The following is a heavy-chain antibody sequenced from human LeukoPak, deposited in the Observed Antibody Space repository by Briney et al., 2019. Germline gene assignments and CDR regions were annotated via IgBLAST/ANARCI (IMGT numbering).Heavy chain of an antibody. V-gene: IGHV3-21*01. CDR1: GFTFGSYS. CDR2: ISSSSSYI. D-gene: IGHD1-26*01. J-gene: IGHJ6*03. Sequence: PGGSLRLSCAASGFTFGSYSMNWVRQAPGKGLEWVSSISSSSSYIYYADSVKGRFTISRDNAKNSLYLQMNSLRAEDTAVYYCARGATPSLMLYYMDVWGKGTTVTVSS. CDR3: ARGATPSLMLYYMDV.